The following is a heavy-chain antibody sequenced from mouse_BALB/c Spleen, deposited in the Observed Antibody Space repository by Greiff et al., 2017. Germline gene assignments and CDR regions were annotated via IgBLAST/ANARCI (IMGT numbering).Heavy chain of an antibody. CDR2: IWGGGST. J-gene: IGHJ1*01. CDR1: GFSLTDYG. V-gene: IGHV2-6-5*01. CDR3: AKHAYGSSSYWYFDV. D-gene: IGHD1-1*01. Sequence: VKLMESGPGLVAPSQSLSITCTVSGFSLTDYGVSWIRQPPGKGLEWLGVIWGGGSTYYNSALKSRLSISKDNSKSQVFLKMNSLQTDDTAMYYCAKHAYGSSSYWYFDVWGAGTTVTVSS.